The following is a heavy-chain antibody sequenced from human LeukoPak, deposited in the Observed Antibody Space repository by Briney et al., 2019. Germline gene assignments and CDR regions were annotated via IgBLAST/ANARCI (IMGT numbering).Heavy chain of an antibody. CDR1: GYTFTSYD. D-gene: IGHD5-24*01. V-gene: IGHV1-8*01. CDR3: ARARDGYNSAYFDY. CDR2: MNPNSGNT. Sequence: AASVKVSCKASGYTFTSYDINWVRQATGQGLEWMGWMNPNSGNTGYAQKFQGRVTMTRNTSISTAYMELSSLRSEDTAVYYCARARDGYNSAYFDYWGQGTLVTVSS. J-gene: IGHJ4*02.